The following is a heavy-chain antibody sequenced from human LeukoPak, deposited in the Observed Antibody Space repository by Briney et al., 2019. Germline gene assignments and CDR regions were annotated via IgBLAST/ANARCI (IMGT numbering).Heavy chain of an antibody. D-gene: IGHD5-12*01. CDR2: TYYTGNT. J-gene: IGHJ3*02. CDR1: GGSISYYS. CDR3: ARDGGYRDYDYDFDI. V-gene: IGHV4-59*01. Sequence: SETLSLTCTVSGGSISYYSWSWIRQPPGKGLEWIGYTYYTGNTNYNPSLKSRVTISVDTSKKQFSLKLSSVTAADTAVYYCARDGGYRDYDYDFDIWGQGTMVTVSS.